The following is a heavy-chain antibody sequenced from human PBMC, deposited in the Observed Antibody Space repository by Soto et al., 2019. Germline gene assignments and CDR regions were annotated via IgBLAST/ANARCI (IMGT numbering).Heavy chain of an antibody. V-gene: IGHV3-74*01. D-gene: IGHD2-2*01. CDR3: AREAGYCSRTSCYRRAFDT. CDR2: INTDGGST. Sequence: GGSLRLSCAASGFTFSSYWMHWVRQAPGKGLVWVSRINTDGGSTSYADSVKGRFTISRDNAKNTLFLQMTGLRVDDTSVYYCAREAGYCSRTSCYRRAFDTWGQGTMVTVSS. CDR1: GFTFSSYW. J-gene: IGHJ3*02.